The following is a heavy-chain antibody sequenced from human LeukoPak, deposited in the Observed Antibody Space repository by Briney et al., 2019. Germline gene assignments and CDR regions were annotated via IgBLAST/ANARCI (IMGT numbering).Heavy chain of an antibody. D-gene: IGHD1-26*01. CDR3: ARVGATPSGDY. J-gene: IGHJ4*02. CDR1: AGSITNYY. Sequence: SETLSLTCTVSAGSITNYYWSWIRQPPGKGLEWIGYIYYSGSTNYNPSLKSRVSISVDTSKNQFSLKLSSVTAADTAVYYCARVGATPSGDYWGQGTLVTVSS. CDR2: IYYSGST. V-gene: IGHV4-59*08.